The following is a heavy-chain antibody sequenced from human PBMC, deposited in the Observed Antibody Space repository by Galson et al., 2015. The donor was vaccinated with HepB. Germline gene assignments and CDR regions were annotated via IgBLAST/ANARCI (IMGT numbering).Heavy chain of an antibody. CDR3: ARDFKQNGVFDY. CDR2: ISGRSTYI. J-gene: IGHJ4*02. D-gene: IGHD1-1*01. CDR1: GFTFSTYT. Sequence: SLRLSCAASGFTFSTYTMNWVRQVPGKGLEWVSSISGRSTYIYSADSVKGRFTISRDNAKNSLYLEMNSVRAEDTAVYYCARDFKQNGVFDYWGQGTLVTVSS. V-gene: IGHV3-21*01.